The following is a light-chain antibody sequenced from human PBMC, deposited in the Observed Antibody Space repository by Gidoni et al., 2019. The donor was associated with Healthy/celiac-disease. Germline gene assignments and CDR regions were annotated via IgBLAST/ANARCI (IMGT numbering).Light chain of an antibody. CDR1: QRLLHSNGYNY. V-gene: IGKV2-28*01. Sequence: DIVMTQSPLSLPVTPGEPPSISCSASQRLLHSNGYNYLDWYLQKPGQSPQLLIYLGSNRASGVPDRFSGSGSGTDFTLNISRVEAEDVEVYYCMQALQTPPYTYGQGTKLEIK. CDR3: MQALQTPPYT. J-gene: IGKJ2*01. CDR2: LGS.